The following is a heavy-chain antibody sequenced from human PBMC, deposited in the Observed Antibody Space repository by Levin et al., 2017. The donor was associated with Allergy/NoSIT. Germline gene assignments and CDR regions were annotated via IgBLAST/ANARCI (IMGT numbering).Heavy chain of an antibody. D-gene: IGHD3-9*01. CDR1: GFAFCSYA. CDR3: AKVRRELVIATDAFDI. Sequence: GVSLRLSCVVSGFAFCSYAMHWVRQAPGKGLEWVADISDDGSKKYYADSVKGRFTISRDNFKNTLFLQMNSLSVEDTAVYYCAKVRRELVIATDAFDIWGPGTLVTVSS. V-gene: IGHV3-30*18. CDR2: ISDDGSKK. J-gene: IGHJ3*02.